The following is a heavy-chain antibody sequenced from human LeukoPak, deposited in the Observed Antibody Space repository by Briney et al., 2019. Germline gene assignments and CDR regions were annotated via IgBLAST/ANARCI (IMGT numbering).Heavy chain of an antibody. CDR1: GYTFADYY. D-gene: IGHD1-14*01. V-gene: IGHV1-69-2*01. Sequence: ATVKISCKTSGYTFADYYIHWAQQAPGKGLQWMGRIDPADDKTKFSEKFQARVTITADTSTDTAYMELSSLRSDDTAVYCCARDTSITSALWGQGTLVTVSS. J-gene: IGHJ4*02. CDR2: IDPADDKT. CDR3: ARDTSITSAL.